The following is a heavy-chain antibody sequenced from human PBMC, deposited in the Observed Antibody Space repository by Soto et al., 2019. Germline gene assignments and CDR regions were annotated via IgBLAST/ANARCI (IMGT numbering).Heavy chain of an antibody. CDR1: GFTFSNAW. Sequence: GGSLRLSCAASGFTFSNAWMNWVRQAPGKGLEWVGRIKSKTDGGTTDYAAPVKGRFTISRDDSKNTLYLQMNSLKTEDTAVYYCTTDLGDYYDFWSGIAIEYYYYGMDVWGQGTTVTVSS. D-gene: IGHD3-3*01. CDR2: IKSKTDGGTT. CDR3: TTDLGDYYDFWSGIAIEYYYYGMDV. J-gene: IGHJ6*02. V-gene: IGHV3-15*07.